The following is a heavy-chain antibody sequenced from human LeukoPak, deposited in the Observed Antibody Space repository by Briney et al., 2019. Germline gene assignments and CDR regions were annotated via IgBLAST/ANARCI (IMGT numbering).Heavy chain of an antibody. CDR2: IWYDGSNK. D-gene: IGHD5-18*01. CDR1: GFTFSSYG. V-gene: IGHV3-33*01. CDR3: ARGGYSYGHDAFDI. J-gene: IGHJ3*02. Sequence: PGGSLRLSCAASGFTFSSYGMHWVRQAPGKGLEWVAVIWYDGSNKYYADSVKGRFIISRDNSKNTLYLQMNSLRAEDTAVYYCARGGYSYGHDAFDIWGQGTMVTVSS.